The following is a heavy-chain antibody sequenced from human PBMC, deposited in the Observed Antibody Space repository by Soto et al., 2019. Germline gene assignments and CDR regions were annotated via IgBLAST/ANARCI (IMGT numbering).Heavy chain of an antibody. CDR1: GGSISSGDYY. CDR3: ARDLRLVRHWFDP. Sequence: SETLSLTCTVSGGSISSGDYYWSWIRQPPGKGLEWIGYIYYSGSTYYNPSLKSRVTISVDTSKNQFSLKLSSVTAADTAVYYCARDLRLVRHWFDPWGQGTLVTVSS. D-gene: IGHD6-19*01. J-gene: IGHJ5*02. V-gene: IGHV4-30-4*01. CDR2: IYYSGST.